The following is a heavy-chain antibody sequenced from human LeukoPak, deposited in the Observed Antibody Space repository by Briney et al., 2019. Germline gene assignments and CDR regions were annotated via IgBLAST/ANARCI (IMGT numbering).Heavy chain of an antibody. V-gene: IGHV4-34*01. Sequence: SETLSLTCAVYGGSFSGYYWSWIRQPPGKGLEWIGEINHSGSTNYNPSLKSRVTISVDTSKNQFSLKLSSVTAADTAVYYCARERTVDPYMDVWGQGTMVTVSS. J-gene: IGHJ6*03. CDR3: ARERTVDPYMDV. D-gene: IGHD4-23*01. CDR1: GGSFSGYY. CDR2: INHSGST.